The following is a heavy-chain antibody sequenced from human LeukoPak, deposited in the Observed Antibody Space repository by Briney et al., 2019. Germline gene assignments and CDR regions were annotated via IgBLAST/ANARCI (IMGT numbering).Heavy chain of an antibody. D-gene: IGHD2-2*01. Sequence: GGSLRLSCAASGFTFSSYAMTWVRQAPGKGLEWVSGISGSGGSPYYADSVKGRFTISRDNSKNTLYLQMNSLRDDDTAVYYCAKGSRWDCSSTTCYPYNWFDPWGQGTLVTVSS. J-gene: IGHJ5*02. V-gene: IGHV3-23*01. CDR1: GFTFSSYA. CDR2: ISGSGGSP. CDR3: AKGSRWDCSSTTCYPYNWFDP.